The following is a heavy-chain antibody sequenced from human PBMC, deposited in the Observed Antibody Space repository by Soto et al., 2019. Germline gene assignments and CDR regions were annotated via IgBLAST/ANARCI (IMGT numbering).Heavy chain of an antibody. D-gene: IGHD3-3*01. V-gene: IGHV3-30-3*01. CDR3: ASHDPIDY. CDR2: ISYDGSNK. CDR1: DFTFSSFV. Sequence: GGSLSPSFAAFDFTFSSFVMNWVRQAPGKGLEWVAVISYDGSNKYYAGSVKGRFTISRDNSKNTLYLQMNSLRAEDTAVYYCASHDPIDYWGQGTLVTVSS. J-gene: IGHJ4*02.